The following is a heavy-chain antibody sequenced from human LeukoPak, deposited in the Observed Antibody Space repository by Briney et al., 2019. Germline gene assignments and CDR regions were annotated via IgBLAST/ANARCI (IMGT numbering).Heavy chain of an antibody. V-gene: IGHV3-23*01. D-gene: IGHD3-22*01. CDR3: ASYYDSSGYSGFDY. J-gene: IGHJ4*02. CDR2: TSKSDGST. CDR1: GFSISSYD. Sequence: GGSLRLSCAASGFSISSYDMSWVRQAPGRGLEWVSGTSKSDGSTSYADSVKGRFTISRDNSKNTLYLQMNSLRAEDTAVYYCASYYDSSGYSGFDYWGQGTLVTVSS.